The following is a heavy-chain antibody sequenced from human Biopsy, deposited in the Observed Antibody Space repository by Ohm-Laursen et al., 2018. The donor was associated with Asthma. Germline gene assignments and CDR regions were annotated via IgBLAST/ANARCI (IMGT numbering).Heavy chain of an antibody. D-gene: IGHD5-24*01. CDR2: ISGSGGST. Sequence: SLRLSCTASGFTFSSYAMSWVRQAPGKGLDWVSAISGSGGSTYYADSVKGRFTISRDNSKNTLYLQMNSLRAEDTAVYYCAKESRREGYNRRNYYFDYWGQGTLVTVSS. CDR1: GFTFSSYA. J-gene: IGHJ4*02. V-gene: IGHV3-23*01. CDR3: AKESRREGYNRRNYYFDY.